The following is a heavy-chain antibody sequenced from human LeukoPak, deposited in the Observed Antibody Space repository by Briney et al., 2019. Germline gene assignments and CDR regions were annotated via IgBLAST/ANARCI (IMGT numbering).Heavy chain of an antibody. Sequence: ASVKVPCKASGYTFTGYYMHWVRQAPGQGLEWMGWINPNSGGTNYAQKFQGRVTMTRDTSISTAYMELSRLRSDDTAVYYCARGHYYDSSGYYYPNDAFDIWGQGTMVTVSS. CDR1: GYTFTGYY. V-gene: IGHV1-2*02. CDR3: ARGHYYDSSGYYYPNDAFDI. J-gene: IGHJ3*02. CDR2: INPNSGGT. D-gene: IGHD3-22*01.